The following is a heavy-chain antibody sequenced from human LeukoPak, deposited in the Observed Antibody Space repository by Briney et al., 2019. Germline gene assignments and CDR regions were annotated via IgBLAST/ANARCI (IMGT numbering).Heavy chain of an antibody. V-gene: IGHV3-23*01. J-gene: IGHJ4*02. CDR2: ISGSGGST. CDR3: AKPPSYGDYTNGDFDY. Sequence: GGSLRLSCAASGFTFSSYGMHWVRQAPGKGLEWVSAISGSGGSTYYADSVKGRFTISRDNSKNTLYLQMNSLRAEDTAVYYCAKPPSYGDYTNGDFDYWGQGTLVTVSS. D-gene: IGHD4-17*01. CDR1: GFTFSSYG.